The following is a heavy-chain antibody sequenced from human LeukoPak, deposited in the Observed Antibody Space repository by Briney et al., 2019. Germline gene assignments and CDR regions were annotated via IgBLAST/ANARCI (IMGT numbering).Heavy chain of an antibody. Sequence: GGSLRLSCAASGFTFSSYSMNWVRQAPGKGLEWVSSISSSSSYIYYADSVKGRFTISRDNAKNSLYLQMNSLRAGDTAVYYCARAAAGNFDYWGQGTLVTVSS. V-gene: IGHV3-21*01. J-gene: IGHJ4*02. D-gene: IGHD6-13*01. CDR2: ISSSSSYI. CDR1: GFTFSSYS. CDR3: ARAAAGNFDY.